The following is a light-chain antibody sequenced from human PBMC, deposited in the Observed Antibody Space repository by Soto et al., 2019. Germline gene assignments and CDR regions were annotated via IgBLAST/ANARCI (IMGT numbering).Light chain of an antibody. V-gene: IGLV2-23*03. CDR2: EGS. Sequence: QSALTQPASVSGSPGQSITLSCTGTSSDVGGYNLVSWYQQHPGKAPKLMIYEGSKRPSGVSNRFSGSKSGNTASLTISGLQAEDEADYYCCSFAGSNTFVFGTGTKLTVL. J-gene: IGLJ1*01. CDR3: CSFAGSNTFV. CDR1: SSDVGGYNL.